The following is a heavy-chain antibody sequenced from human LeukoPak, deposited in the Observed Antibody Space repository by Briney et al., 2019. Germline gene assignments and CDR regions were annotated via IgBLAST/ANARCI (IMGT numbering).Heavy chain of an antibody. CDR2: INPNSGGT. D-gene: IGHD1-1*01. CDR3: ARVGSPDSDVAEFDY. CDR1: GYTFTRYY. Sequence: ASVKVSCKASGYTFTRYYMHWVRQAPGQGLEWMGWINPNSGGTNYAQKFQGWVTMTRDTSISTAYMELSRLRSDDTAVYYCARVGSPDSDVAEFDYWGQGTLVTVSS. V-gene: IGHV1-2*04. J-gene: IGHJ4*02.